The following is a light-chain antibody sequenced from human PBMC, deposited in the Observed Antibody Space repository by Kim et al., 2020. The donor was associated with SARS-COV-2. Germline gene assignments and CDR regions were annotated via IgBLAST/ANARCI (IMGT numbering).Light chain of an antibody. V-gene: IGKV1-9*01. CDR1: QSINNY. Sequence: SGTVGDRDTITCRASQSINNYLAWYQQKPGKAPKLLIYVASTLQSGVPSRFRGSGSGTDFTLTITNLQPEDFATYYCQQLNSYPQTFGQGTKLEI. CDR2: VAS. CDR3: QQLNSYPQT. J-gene: IGKJ2*01.